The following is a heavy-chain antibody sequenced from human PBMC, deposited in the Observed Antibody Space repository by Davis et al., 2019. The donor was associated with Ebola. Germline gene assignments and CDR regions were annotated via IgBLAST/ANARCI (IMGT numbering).Heavy chain of an antibody. Sequence: SQTPSLTCAISGDSLSSNTAAWNWIRQSPSSGLEWLGRTYYRSKWFVDYAVSVKSRMTINSDTSKNQFSLQLSSVTPEDTAVYYCARDPPYDQGYDYWGQGILVTVSS. V-gene: IGHV6-1*01. CDR3: ARDPPYDQGYDY. D-gene: IGHD3-22*01. CDR1: GDSLSSNTAA. J-gene: IGHJ4*02. CDR2: TYYRSKWFV.